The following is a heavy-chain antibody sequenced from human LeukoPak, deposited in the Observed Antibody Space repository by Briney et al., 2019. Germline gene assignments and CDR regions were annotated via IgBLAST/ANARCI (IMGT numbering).Heavy chain of an antibody. D-gene: IGHD3-3*01. Sequence: GSLSLSCAASGFPFSSYWMHWVRPAPGKGLVWVSRINSDGSSTSYADSVKGRFTISRDNAKNTLYLQMNSLRAEDTAVYYCARGITIFGVVTLYYYYGMDVWGQGTTVTVSS. CDR3: ARGITIFGVVTLYYYYGMDV. CDR1: GFPFSSYW. V-gene: IGHV3-74*01. CDR2: INSDGSST. J-gene: IGHJ6*02.